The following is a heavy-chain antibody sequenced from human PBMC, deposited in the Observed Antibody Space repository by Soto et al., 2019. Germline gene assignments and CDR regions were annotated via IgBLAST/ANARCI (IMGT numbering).Heavy chain of an antibody. D-gene: IGHD2-2*01. J-gene: IGHJ6*03. CDR3: TKGGCSSTSCYYYYMDV. CDR1: GFTFGDYA. V-gene: IGHV3-49*03. Sequence: GGSLRLSCTASGFTFGDYAMSWFRQAPGKGLEWVGFIRSKAYGGTTEYAASVKGRFTISRDDSKSIAYLQMNSLKTEDTAVYYCTKGGCSSTSCYYYYMDVWGKGTTVTVSS. CDR2: IRSKAYGGTT.